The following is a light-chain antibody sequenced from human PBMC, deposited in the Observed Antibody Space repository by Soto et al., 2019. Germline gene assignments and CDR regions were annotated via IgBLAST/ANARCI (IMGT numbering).Light chain of an antibody. CDR1: ETISTY. J-gene: IGKJ1*01. CDR3: QKYNSAPWT. CDR2: AAS. Sequence: DIQMTQSPSSLSASVGDRVTITGRASETISTYLYWYQQKTGKLPKLLIYAASTLPSGVPSRFSGSGSGTDFTLTISRLQPEDVQTYYCQKYNSAPWTFGQGTKVDIK. V-gene: IGKV1-27*01.